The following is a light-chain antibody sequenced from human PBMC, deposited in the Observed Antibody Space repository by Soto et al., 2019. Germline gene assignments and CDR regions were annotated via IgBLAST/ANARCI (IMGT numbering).Light chain of an antibody. V-gene: IGLV2-23*01. CDR2: EGS. CDR1: SSDVGSYNL. J-gene: IGLJ3*02. CDR3: CSYAGSSTLWV. Sequence: QSALTQPASVSGSPGQSITISCTGTSSDVGSYNLVSWYQQHPGKAPKLMIYEGSKRPSGVSNRFSGSKSGNTASLTISGLQAEDEADYYCCSYAGSSTLWVFGGGTKVTVI.